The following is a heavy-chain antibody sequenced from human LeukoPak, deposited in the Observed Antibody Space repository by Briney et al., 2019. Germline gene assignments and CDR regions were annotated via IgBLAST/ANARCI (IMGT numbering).Heavy chain of an antibody. Sequence: PGGSLRLSCAASGFTFSDYYMSWIRQAPGKGLEWVSYISSSGSTIYYADSVKGRFTISRDNAKNSLYLQMNSLRAEDTAVYYCARSSSWYVDWFDPWGQGTLVTVSS. J-gene: IGHJ5*02. CDR1: GFTFSDYY. CDR2: ISSSGSTI. V-gene: IGHV3-11*01. D-gene: IGHD6-13*01. CDR3: ARSSSWYVDWFDP.